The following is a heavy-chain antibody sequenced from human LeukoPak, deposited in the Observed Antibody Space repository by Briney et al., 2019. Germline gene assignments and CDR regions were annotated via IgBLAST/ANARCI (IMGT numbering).Heavy chain of an antibody. V-gene: IGHV1-2*02. CDR2: INPNSGGT. CDR3: ARDFFMITFGGVINDAFDI. D-gene: IGHD3-16*01. Sequence: ASVKVSCKASGYTFTGYYMHWVRQAHGQGLEWVGWINPNSGGTNYAQKFQGRVTMTRDTSISTAYMELSRLRSDDTAVYYCARDFFMITFGGVINDAFDIWGQGTMVTVSS. J-gene: IGHJ3*02. CDR1: GYTFTGYY.